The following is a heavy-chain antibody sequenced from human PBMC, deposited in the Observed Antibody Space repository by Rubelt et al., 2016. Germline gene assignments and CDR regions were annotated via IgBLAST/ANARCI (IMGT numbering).Heavy chain of an antibody. Sequence: QVQLQESGPGLVKPSETLSLTCTVSGGSISSYYWSWIRQPPGKGLEWIACIYYSGSTNYNPSLKSRVTLSVDTSKNQFSLKRSPGTAAETAVYYCARHQACGGGVCSTGRWFDPWGQGTLVTVSS. J-gene: IGHJ5*02. CDR3: ARHQACGGGVCSTGRWFDP. CDR2: IYYSGST. D-gene: IGHD2-8*02. CDR1: GGSISSYY. V-gene: IGHV4-59*08.